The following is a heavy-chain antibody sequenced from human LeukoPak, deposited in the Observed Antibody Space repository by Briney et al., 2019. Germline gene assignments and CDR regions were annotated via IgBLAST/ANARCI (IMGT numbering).Heavy chain of an antibody. CDR3: GRDALVGYFSYYYMDV. CDR1: GGSISSHY. J-gene: IGHJ6*03. D-gene: IGHD2-15*01. V-gene: IGHV4-59*11. CDR2: ISNSGST. Sequence: SETLSLTCTVSGGSISSHYWTWIRQSPVKGLEWIGDISNSGSTSYNPSLKSRVTISIDTSKDQFSLKLSSVTAADTAVYYCGRDALVGYFSYYYMDVWGKGTTVTVSS.